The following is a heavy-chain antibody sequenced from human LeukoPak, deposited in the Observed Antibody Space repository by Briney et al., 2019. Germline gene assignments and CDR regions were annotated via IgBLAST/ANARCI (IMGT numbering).Heavy chain of an antibody. Sequence: SETLSLTCAVYGWSFNDYYWNWIRQPPGKGLEWIGEINARGDTNYNPSPKSRVNISVDTSKKQFSLRLTSMIAADTALYYCARGQVPAARGYNWFDPWGQGTLVTVSS. CDR1: GWSFNDYY. J-gene: IGHJ5*02. V-gene: IGHV4-34*01. CDR2: INARGDT. CDR3: ARGQVPAARGYNWFDP. D-gene: IGHD2-2*01.